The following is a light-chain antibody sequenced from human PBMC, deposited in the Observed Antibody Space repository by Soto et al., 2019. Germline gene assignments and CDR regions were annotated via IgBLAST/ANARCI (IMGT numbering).Light chain of an antibody. J-gene: IGKJ5*01. CDR2: LGS. Sequence: MVLSQYRGSLPVTRGEPGSISCRCSESVLHSNGYNYLDWYLQKPGQSPQLLIYLGSNRASGVPDRFSGSGSGTDFTLKISRVEAEDVGVYYCMQALQTPITFGQGTRLEIK. V-gene: IGKV2-28*01. CDR3: MQALQTPIT. CDR1: ESVLHSNGYNY.